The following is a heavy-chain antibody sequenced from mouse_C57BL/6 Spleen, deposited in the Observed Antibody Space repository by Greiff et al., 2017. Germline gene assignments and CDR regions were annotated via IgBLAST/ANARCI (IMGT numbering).Heavy chain of an antibody. J-gene: IGHJ2*01. Sequence: QVQLQQSGPELVKPGASVKISCKASGYAFSSSWMNWVKQRPGKGLEWIGRIYPGDGDTNYNGKFKGKATLTADKSSSTAYMQRSSLTSEDSAVYFCARGAYDGYNGYWGQGTTLTVSS. CDR3: ARGAYDGYNGY. V-gene: IGHV1-82*01. D-gene: IGHD2-3*01. CDR1: GYAFSSSW. CDR2: IYPGDGDT.